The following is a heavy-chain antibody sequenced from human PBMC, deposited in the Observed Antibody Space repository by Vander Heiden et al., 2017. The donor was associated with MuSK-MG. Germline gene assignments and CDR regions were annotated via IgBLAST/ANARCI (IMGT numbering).Heavy chain of an antibody. CDR2: IYPSAST. J-gene: IGHJ4*01. D-gene: IGHD3-10*01. CDR3: AWRLIGERYFDD. V-gene: IGHV4-39*02. CDR1: GASISGSRYY. Sequence: QLQLQESGRRRVKPSETRSLRCTVSGASISGSRYYWGWSRQPPGKGVEWIGSIYPSASTYQAPPLKSRVTIYVDTPKTYLSLKVRSVPAPTTPVYYAAWRLIGERYFDDRGHGTLVTVSS.